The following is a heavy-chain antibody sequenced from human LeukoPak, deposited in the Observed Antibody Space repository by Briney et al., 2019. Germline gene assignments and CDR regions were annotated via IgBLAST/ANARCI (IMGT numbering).Heavy chain of an antibody. V-gene: IGHV3-30*18. D-gene: IGHD6-19*01. J-gene: IGHJ6*02. CDR2: ISYDGSNK. CDR1: GFTFSSYG. CDR3: AKDGSSGWYALTYGMDV. Sequence: HPGRSLRLSCAASGFTFSSYGMHWVRQAPGKGLEWVAVISYDGSNKYYADSVKGRFTISRDNSKNTLYLQMNSLRAEDTAVYYCAKDGSSGWYALTYGMDVWGQGTTVTVSS.